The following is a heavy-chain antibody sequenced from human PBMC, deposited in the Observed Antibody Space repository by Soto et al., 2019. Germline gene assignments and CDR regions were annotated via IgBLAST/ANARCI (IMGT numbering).Heavy chain of an antibody. J-gene: IGHJ5*02. CDR2: ISGSGGST. D-gene: IGHD3-3*01. Sequence: EVQLLESGGGLVQPGGSLRLSCAASGFTFSSYAMSWVRQAPGKGLEWVSAISGSGGSTYYADSVKGRFTISRDNSKNTLYLQMNSLRAEDTAVYYCAKGSIFGVVIRLETYFDPWGQGTLVTVSS. V-gene: IGHV3-23*01. CDR3: AKGSIFGVVIRLETYFDP. CDR1: GFTFSSYA.